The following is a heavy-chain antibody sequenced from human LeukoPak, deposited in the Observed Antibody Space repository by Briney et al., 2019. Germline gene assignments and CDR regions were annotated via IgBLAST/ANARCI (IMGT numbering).Heavy chain of an antibody. J-gene: IGHJ5*02. Sequence: ASVKVSCKASGYTFTSYYMHWVRQAPGQGLDRMGIINPSGGSTSYAQKFQGRLTITRNTSISTAYMELTNLRSGDTAVYYCARDSSGWYHWFDPWGQGTLVTVSS. V-gene: IGHV1-46*01. CDR1: GYTFTSYY. CDR3: ARDSSGWYHWFDP. D-gene: IGHD6-19*01. CDR2: INPSGGST.